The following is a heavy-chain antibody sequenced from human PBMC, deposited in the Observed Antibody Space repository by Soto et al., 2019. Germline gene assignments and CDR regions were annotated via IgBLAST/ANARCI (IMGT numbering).Heavy chain of an antibody. J-gene: IGHJ6*02. Sequence: SVKVSCKTSGYTFSNYAISWVRQAPGQGLEWMGGIIPIFGTANYAQKFQGRVTITADKSTSTAYMELSSLRSEDTAVYYCARDRADYYYYGMDVWGQGTTVTVSS. CDR1: GYTFSNYA. D-gene: IGHD6-25*01. CDR2: IIPIFGTA. V-gene: IGHV1-69*06. CDR3: ARDRADYYYYGMDV.